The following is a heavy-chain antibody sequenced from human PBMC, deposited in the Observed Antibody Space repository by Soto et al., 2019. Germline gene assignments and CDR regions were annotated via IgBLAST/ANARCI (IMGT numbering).Heavy chain of an antibody. J-gene: IGHJ4*02. D-gene: IGHD3-16*01. V-gene: IGHV4-34*01. CDR3: ARADDYVWGTYGY. CDR2: INHSGST. CDR1: GGSFSGYY. Sequence: SETLSLTCAVYGGSFSGYYWSWIRQPPGKGLEWIGEINHSGSTNYNPSLKSRVTVSVDTSKNQFSLKLSSVTAADTAVYYCARADDYVWGTYGYWGQGTLVTVSS.